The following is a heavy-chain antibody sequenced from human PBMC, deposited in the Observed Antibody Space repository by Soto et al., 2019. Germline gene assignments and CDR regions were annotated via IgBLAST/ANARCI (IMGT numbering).Heavy chain of an antibody. CDR3: VASESIHVIGY. CDR1: GFIFSDYW. CDR2: IKQDGSER. V-gene: IGHV3-7*01. Sequence: GESLQISCAASGFIFSDYWMSWVRQAPGKGLEWLANIKQDGSERYYMDSVKGRFTISRDNAENSVSLQMSSLRAEDTALYYCVASESIHVIGYWVQGTLVTVSS. D-gene: IGHD6-6*01. J-gene: IGHJ4*02.